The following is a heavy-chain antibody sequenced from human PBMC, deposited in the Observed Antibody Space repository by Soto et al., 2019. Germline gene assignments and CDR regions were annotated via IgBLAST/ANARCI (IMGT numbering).Heavy chain of an antibody. CDR3: AHKGGRGAGMDV. Sequence: QITLKESGPTLVKPTQTLTLTCTFSGFSVSTSGVGVAWIRQSPGKALEWLALIYWDNDKRYSPILQSSVTITKDTSKNQVVLTMTNMDPVDTATYYCAHKGGRGAGMDVWGQGTTVTVSS. D-gene: IGHD2-15*01. CDR1: GFSVSTSGVG. V-gene: IGHV2-5*02. J-gene: IGHJ6*02. CDR2: IYWDNDK.